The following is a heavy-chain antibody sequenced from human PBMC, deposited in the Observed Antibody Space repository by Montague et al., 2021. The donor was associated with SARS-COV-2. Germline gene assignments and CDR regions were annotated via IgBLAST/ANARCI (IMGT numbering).Heavy chain of an antibody. J-gene: IGHJ6*02. D-gene: IGHD6-19*01. CDR3: ARGGYSSGWYPYYYYGMDV. CDR2: ISYDGSNK. CDR1: GFTFSSYA. Sequence: SLRFSCAASGFTFSSYAMHWVRQAPGKGLEWVAVISYDGSNKYYADSVKGRFTISRDNSKNTLYLQMNSLRAEDTAVYYCARGGYSSGWYPYYYYGMDVWGQGTTVTVSS. V-gene: IGHV3-30-3*01.